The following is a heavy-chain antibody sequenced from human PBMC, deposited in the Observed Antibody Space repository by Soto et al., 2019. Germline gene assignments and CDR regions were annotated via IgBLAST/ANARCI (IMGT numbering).Heavy chain of an antibody. D-gene: IGHD3-3*01. J-gene: IGHJ4*02. CDR3: ARDWRQMSRGRFFDY. Sequence: QVRLVQSGAEVKKPGSSVKLSCKVSGGNSNSYSIAWVRQAPGQGLQWLGTIVPLSGTPNHAQQFQARVTITTDTSTNTDNLELSSLRSEDTAIYYCARDWRQMSRGRFFDYWGQGSLVTISS. CDR2: IVPLSGTP. V-gene: IGHV1-69*06. CDR1: GGNSNSYS.